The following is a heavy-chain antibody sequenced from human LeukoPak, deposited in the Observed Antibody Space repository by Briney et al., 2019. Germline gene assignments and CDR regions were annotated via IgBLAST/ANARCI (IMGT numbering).Heavy chain of an antibody. V-gene: IGHV1-2*02. CDR2: ISPNSGGT. CDR3: ARDGGLSGSFYSWFDP. J-gene: IGHJ5*02. CDR1: GYTFTGYY. D-gene: IGHD1-26*01. Sequence: GASVKVSCKASGYTFTGYYMHWVRQAPGQGLEWMGWISPNSGGTNYAQKFQGRVTMTRDTSISTAYMELSRLRSDDTAVYYCARDGGLSGSFYSWFDPWGQGTLVTVSS.